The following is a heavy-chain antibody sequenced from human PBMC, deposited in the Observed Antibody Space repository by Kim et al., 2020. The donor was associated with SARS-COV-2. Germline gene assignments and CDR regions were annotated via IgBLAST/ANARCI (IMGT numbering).Heavy chain of an antibody. D-gene: IGHD5-18*01. CDR1: GYTFTSYG. J-gene: IGHJ4*02. CDR3: ARGGVQIWSQYYFDS. CDR2: ISPYNGNT. V-gene: IGHV1-18*01. Sequence: ASVKVSCKASGYTFTSYGISWVRQAPGQGLEWMGWISPYNGNTNYAQKFQGRVTMTTDTSTSTAYMELRSLRSDDTAVYYCARGGVQIWSQYYFDSWGQGTLVTVSS.